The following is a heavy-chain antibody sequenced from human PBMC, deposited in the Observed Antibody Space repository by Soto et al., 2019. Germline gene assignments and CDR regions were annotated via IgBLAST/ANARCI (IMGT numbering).Heavy chain of an antibody. J-gene: IGHJ3*02. CDR2: TGYDGSRQ. CDR1: GFTFSRYG. V-gene: IGHV3-33*01. CDR3: ARDMVSYSGYGAAFDI. D-gene: IGHD5-12*01. Sequence: QVQLVESGGGVVQPGRSLRLSCAASGFTFSRYGMNWVRQAPGKGLERVAGTGYDGSRQYYADPVKGRLTIFGDNSKNTLSVQMNDLRVEDTAVYYCARDMVSYSGYGAAFDIWGQGTMVTVSS.